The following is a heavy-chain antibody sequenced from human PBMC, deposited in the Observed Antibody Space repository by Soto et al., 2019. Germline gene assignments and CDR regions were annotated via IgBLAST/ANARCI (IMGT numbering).Heavy chain of an antibody. CDR2: INHSGYI. J-gene: IGHJ4*02. D-gene: IGHD3-10*01. CDR1: GGSFSGYY. V-gene: IGHV4-34*01. Sequence: VQLHQWGAGLLKPSETLSLTCAVSGGSFSGYYWTWIRQSPGKGLEWIGEINHSGYINYNPSLKRRVTISAATSKSQFSLNLSSVTAADTAVYSCARGFNYYGSGSYNYWGQGALVAVSS. CDR3: ARGFNYYGSGSYNY.